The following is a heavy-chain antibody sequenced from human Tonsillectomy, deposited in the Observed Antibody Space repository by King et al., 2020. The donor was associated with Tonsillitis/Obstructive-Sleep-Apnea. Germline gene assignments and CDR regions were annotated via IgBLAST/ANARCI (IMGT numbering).Heavy chain of an antibody. CDR1: GGTFSSYA. CDR3: ARGEDYGDKEREDDYNYGVDV. V-gene: IGHV1-69*10. J-gene: IGHJ6*02. D-gene: IGHD4-17*01. CDR2: IIPILGIA. Sequence: VQLVESGAEVKKPGSSVKVSCKASGGTFSSYAISWVRQAPGQGLEWMGGIIPILGIANYAQKFQGRVTITADKASSTAYMELSSLRSEDTAVYYCARGEDYGDKEREDDYNYGVDVSGQGTTFTVSS.